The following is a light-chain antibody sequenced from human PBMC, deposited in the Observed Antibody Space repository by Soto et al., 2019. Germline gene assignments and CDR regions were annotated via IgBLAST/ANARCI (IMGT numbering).Light chain of an antibody. Sequence: DIQMTQSPSTLSAYVGDRVTITCRASQSISSWLAWYQQKPGKAPKLLIYDASSLESGVPSRFSGSGSGTIFTLTISSLQPDDFATYYCQQYNSWWTFGQGTKVDIK. CDR2: DAS. CDR3: QQYNSWWT. V-gene: IGKV1-5*01. J-gene: IGKJ1*01. CDR1: QSISSW.